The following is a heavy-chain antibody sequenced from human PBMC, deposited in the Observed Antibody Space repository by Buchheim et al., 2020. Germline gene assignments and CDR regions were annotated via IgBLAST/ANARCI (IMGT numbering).Heavy chain of an antibody. CDR3: AKGNSSRSGLDV. CDR2: ISYDGSNK. V-gene: IGHV3-30*18. J-gene: IGHJ6*02. CDR1: GFTFSSYG. D-gene: IGHD6-13*01. Sequence: QVQLVESGGGVVQPGRSLRLSCAASGFTFSSYGMHWVRQAPGKGLEWVAVISYDGSNKYYADSVKGRFTISRDNSKNSLYLQMKSMRAEDTAVYYYAKGNSSRSGLDVWGQGTT.